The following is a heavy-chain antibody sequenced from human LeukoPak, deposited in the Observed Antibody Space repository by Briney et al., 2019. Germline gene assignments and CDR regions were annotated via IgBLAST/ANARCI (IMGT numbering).Heavy chain of an antibody. CDR3: ARTGSGWQPGDY. CDR2: IKQDATEI. J-gene: IGHJ4*02. D-gene: IGHD6-19*01. CDR1: GFTFTNFW. Sequence: GGSLRLSCAASGFTFTNFWMTWVRQAPGKGLEWVATIKQDATEIYYVDSVKGRFTISRDNAHNSLYLQMYTLRAEDTAVYYCARTGSGWQPGDYWGQGTLVTVSS. V-gene: IGHV3-7*05.